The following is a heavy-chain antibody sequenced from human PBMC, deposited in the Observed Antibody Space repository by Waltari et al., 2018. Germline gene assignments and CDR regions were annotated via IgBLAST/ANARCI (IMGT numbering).Heavy chain of an antibody. CDR2: IYTGGSA. CDR3: ARDYQYANDC. J-gene: IGHJ4*02. V-gene: IGHV3-66*01. Sequence: EVQLVESGGRLVQPGGSLSLSCAASGFNVSTYYINWVRQSPGKGLEWVSVIYTGGSAYHADSVKGRFTVSRDISKNTLYLHMDSLRADDTAVYYCARDYQYANDCWGQGTLVTVSS. CDR1: GFNVSTYY.